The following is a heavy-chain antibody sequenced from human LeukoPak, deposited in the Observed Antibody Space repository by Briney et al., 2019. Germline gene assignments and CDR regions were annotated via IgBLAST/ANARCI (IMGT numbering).Heavy chain of an antibody. CDR3: AKDRNLRYFDWLLPADY. Sequence: GGSLRLSCAASGVTFSSYAMSWVRQAPGKGLEWVAFIRYDGSNKYYADSVRGRFTISRDNSKNTLYLQMNSLRAEDTAVYYCAKDRNLRYFDWLLPADYWGQGTLVTVSS. D-gene: IGHD3-9*01. CDR2: IRYDGSNK. V-gene: IGHV3-30*02. CDR1: GVTFSSYA. J-gene: IGHJ4*02.